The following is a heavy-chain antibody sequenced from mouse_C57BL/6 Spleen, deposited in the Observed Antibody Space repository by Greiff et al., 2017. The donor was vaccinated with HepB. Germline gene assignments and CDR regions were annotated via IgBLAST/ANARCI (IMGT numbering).Heavy chain of an antibody. CDR1: GYSFTGYY. D-gene: IGHD1-1*01. J-gene: IGHJ1*03. CDR2: IYPYNGVS. Sequence: VQLQQSGPELVKPGASVKISCKASGYSFTGYYMHWVKQSHGNILDWIGYIYPYNGVSSYNQKFKGKATLTVDKSSSTAYMELRSLTSEDTAVYYCARHYYGSSAYWYFDVWGTGTTVTVSS. V-gene: IGHV1-31*01. CDR3: ARHYYGSSAYWYFDV.